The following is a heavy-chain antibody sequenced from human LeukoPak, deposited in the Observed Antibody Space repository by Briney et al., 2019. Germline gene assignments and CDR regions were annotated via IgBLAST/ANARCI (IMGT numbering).Heavy chain of an antibody. CDR1: GFRVSDYY. Sequence: GGSLRLSCAVSGFRVSDYYMSWVRQAPGKGLEWVGLIRDSGEAFYADFARGRFAISRDESENTLYLQMNSLRVEDTAVYFCARDRAANQDWVEFDPWGQGTPVNASS. CDR2: IRDSGEA. V-gene: IGHV3-66*03. J-gene: IGHJ5*02. D-gene: IGHD3/OR15-3a*01. CDR3: ARDRAANQDWVEFDP.